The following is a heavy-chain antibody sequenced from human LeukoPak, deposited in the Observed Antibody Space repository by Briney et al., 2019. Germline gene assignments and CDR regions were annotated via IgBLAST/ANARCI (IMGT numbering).Heavy chain of an antibody. Sequence: PSETLSLTCTVSGGSISSYYWSWIRQPAGKGLEWIGRIYTSGSTNYNPSLKSRVTMSVDTSKNQFSLKLSSVTAADTAVYYCARDRASYVVVAAMGYWGQGTLVTVSS. V-gene: IGHV4-4*07. CDR1: GGSISSYY. J-gene: IGHJ4*02. D-gene: IGHD2-15*01. CDR3: ARDRASYVVVAAMGY. CDR2: IYTSGST.